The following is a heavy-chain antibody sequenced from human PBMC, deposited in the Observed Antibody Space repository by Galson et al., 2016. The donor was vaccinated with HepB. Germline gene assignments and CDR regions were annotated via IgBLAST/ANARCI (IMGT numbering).Heavy chain of an antibody. CDR3: AKDGGTWGYYYGDWNLDL. Sequence: SLRLSCAASGFTFSSYAMHWVRQAPGKGLEWVAVIWYDGSHEYYADSVKGRFTISRDNSKNTVYLQMNSLSAEDTAVYYCAKDGGTWGYYYGDWNLDLWGRGTLVTVSS. J-gene: IGHJ2*01. CDR1: GFTFSSYA. V-gene: IGHV3-33*06. D-gene: IGHD3-16*01. CDR2: IWYDGSHE.